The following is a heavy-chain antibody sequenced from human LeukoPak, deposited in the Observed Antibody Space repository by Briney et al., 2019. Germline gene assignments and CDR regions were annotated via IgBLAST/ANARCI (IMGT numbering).Heavy chain of an antibody. CDR2: IYYSGST. Sequence: SETLSLTCTVSGGSISSSSYYWGWIRQPPGKGLEWIGSIYYSGSTYYNPSLKSRVTISVDTSKNQFSLKLSSVTAADTAVYYCASFSIAADDAFDIWGQGTMVTVSS. CDR3: ASFSIAADDAFDI. CDR1: GGSISSSSYY. V-gene: IGHV4-39*01. D-gene: IGHD6-6*01. J-gene: IGHJ3*02.